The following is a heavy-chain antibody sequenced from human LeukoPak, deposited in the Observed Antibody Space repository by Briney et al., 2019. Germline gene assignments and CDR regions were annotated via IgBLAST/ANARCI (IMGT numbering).Heavy chain of an antibody. CDR2: IRYDGSNK. D-gene: IGHD3-22*01. Sequence: GGSLRLSCAASGFTFSSYGMHWVRQAPGKGLEWVAFIRYDGSNKYYADSVKGRLTISRDNSKNTLYLQMNSLRAEDTAVYYCAKSMGLRITMKSPGYWGQGALVSVSS. J-gene: IGHJ4*02. CDR3: AKSMGLRITMKSPGY. CDR1: GFTFSSYG. V-gene: IGHV3-30*02.